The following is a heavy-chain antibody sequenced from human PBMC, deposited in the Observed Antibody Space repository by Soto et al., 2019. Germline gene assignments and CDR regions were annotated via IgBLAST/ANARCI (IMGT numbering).Heavy chain of an antibody. V-gene: IGHV2-70*01. Sequence: SGPTLVNPTQTLTLTCTFSGFSLSTSGMCVSWIRQPPGKALEWLALIDWDDDKYYSTSLKTRLTISKDTSKNQVVLTMTNMDPVDTATYYCARIFLDGYGDYEGIDYWGQGTLVTVSS. CDR1: GFSLSTSGMC. J-gene: IGHJ4*02. D-gene: IGHD4-17*01. CDR2: IDWDDDK. CDR3: ARIFLDGYGDYEGIDY.